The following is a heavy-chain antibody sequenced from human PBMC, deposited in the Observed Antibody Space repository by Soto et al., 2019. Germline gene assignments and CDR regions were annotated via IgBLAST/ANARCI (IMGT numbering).Heavy chain of an antibody. J-gene: IGHJ1*01. CDR3: ASGRGYCDGNTCSYFDYFQH. V-gene: IGHV3-30*03. CDR1: GLTFNSYG. D-gene: IGHD2-21*01. CDR2: ISYDGRNT. Sequence: QVQLVESGGGVGQPGTSLTLSCAVSGLTFNSYGMNWVRLAPGKGLEWVTVISYDGRNTFYAESVKGRFTVSRDNSKNTVYLQMNSLRPEDTAVYYCASGRGYCDGNTCSYFDYFQHWGQGALVTVSS.